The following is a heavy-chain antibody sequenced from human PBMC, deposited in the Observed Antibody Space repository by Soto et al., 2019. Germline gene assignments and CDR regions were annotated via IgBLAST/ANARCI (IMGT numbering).Heavy chain of an antibody. J-gene: IGHJ4*02. CDR3: ARDFFDGSGSFDY. CDR1: GFTFSSYW. V-gene: IGHV3-7*05. Sequence: GGSLRLSCAASGFTFSSYWMSWVRQAPGKGLEWVANIKQDGSEKYYVDSVKGRFTISRDNAKNSLYLQMNSLRADDTAVYYCARDFFDGSGSFDYWGQGTLVTVSS. D-gene: IGHD3-10*01. CDR2: IKQDGSEK.